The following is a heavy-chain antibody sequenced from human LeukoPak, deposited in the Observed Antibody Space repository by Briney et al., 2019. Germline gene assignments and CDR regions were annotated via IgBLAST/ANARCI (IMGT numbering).Heavy chain of an antibody. V-gene: IGHV4-34*01. CDR1: GGSFSGYY. CDR3: ARVHLADSSSPFDY. J-gene: IGHJ4*02. Sequence: PSETLSLTCAVYGGSFSGYYWSWIRQPPGKGLEWIGEINHSGSTNYNPSLKSRVTISVDTSKNQFSLKLSSVTAADTAVYYCARVHLADSSSPFDYWGQGTLVTVSS. CDR2: INHSGST. D-gene: IGHD6-6*01.